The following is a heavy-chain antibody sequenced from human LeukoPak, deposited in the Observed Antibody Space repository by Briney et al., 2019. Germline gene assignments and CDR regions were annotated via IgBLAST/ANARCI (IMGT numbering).Heavy chain of an antibody. CDR1: GFTFNSCA. CDR3: ASLDYGDPYYYYYMDV. J-gene: IGHJ6*03. D-gene: IGHD4-17*01. CDR2: MSGSCGGT. V-gene: IGHV3-23*01. Sequence: GGSLTLSCAASGFTFNSCAMSWVRQAPPKGLDRVSAMSGSCGGTYSADSVKGRFTISRDNAKNSLYLRMNSLRAEDTAVYYCASLDYGDPYYYYYMDVWGKGTTVTVSS.